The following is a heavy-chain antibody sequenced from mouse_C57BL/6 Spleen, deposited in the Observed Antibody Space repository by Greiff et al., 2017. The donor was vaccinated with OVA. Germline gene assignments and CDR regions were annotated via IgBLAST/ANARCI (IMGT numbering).Heavy chain of an antibody. V-gene: IGHV5-9*04. Sequence: EVQLVESGGGLVKPGGSLKLSCAASGFTFSSYTMSWVRQTPEQRLEWVATISGGGGNTYYPDSVKGRFTISRDNAKNTLYLQMSSLMSEDTAVYYCARGIYDGYFTFAYWGQGTLVTVSA. CDR2: ISGGGGNT. D-gene: IGHD2-3*01. CDR3: ARGIYDGYFTFAY. J-gene: IGHJ3*01. CDR1: GFTFSSYT.